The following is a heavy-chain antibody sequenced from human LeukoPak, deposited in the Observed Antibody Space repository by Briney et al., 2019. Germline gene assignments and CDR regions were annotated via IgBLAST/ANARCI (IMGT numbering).Heavy chain of an antibody. CDR2: INHNGNVN. D-gene: IGHD3-3*01. V-gene: IGHV3-7*01. Sequence: GGSLRLSCAASGFTFSSYWMNWARQAPGKGLEWVASINHNGNVNYYVDSVKGRFTISRDNSKNTLYLQMNSLRAEDTAVYYCARDQTRRLRFLEWLLGAYGMDVWGQGTTVTVSS. J-gene: IGHJ6*02. CDR3: ARDQTRRLRFLEWLLGAYGMDV. CDR1: GFTFSSYW.